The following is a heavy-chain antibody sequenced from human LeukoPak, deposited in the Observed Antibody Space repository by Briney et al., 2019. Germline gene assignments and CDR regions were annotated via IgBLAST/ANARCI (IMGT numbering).Heavy chain of an antibody. V-gene: IGHV4-59*11. CDR3: ARDRTEVLLWFGRLGAFDI. CDR2: IYHSGST. D-gene: IGHD3-10*01. J-gene: IGHJ3*02. CDR1: ADSISGHY. Sequence: SETLSLTCTVSADSISGHYWSWVRQPPGKGLEWIGYIYHSGSTNYNPSLKSRVTISVDTSKNQFSLKLSSVTAADTAVYCCARDRTEVLLWFGRLGAFDIWGQGTMVTVSS.